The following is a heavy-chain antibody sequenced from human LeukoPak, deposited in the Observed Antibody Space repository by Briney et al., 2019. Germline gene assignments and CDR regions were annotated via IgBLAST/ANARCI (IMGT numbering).Heavy chain of an antibody. D-gene: IGHD3-22*01. J-gene: IGHJ4*02. CDR1: GYTFTGYY. CDR2: INPNSGGT. V-gene: IGHV1-2*02. Sequence: ASVKVSCKASGYTFTGYYMHWVRQAPGQGLEWMGWINPNSGGTNYAQKFQGRVTMTRDTSTSTAYMELRSLRSDDTAVYYCARENYDSSGPPGYWGQGTLVTVSS. CDR3: ARENYDSSGPPGY.